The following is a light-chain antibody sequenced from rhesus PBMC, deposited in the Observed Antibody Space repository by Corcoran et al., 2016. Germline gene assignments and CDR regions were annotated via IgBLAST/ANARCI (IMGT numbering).Light chain of an antibody. CDR3: HRYVDLPFA. CDR2: AAS. CDR1: QGISSW. V-gene: IGKV1-19*01. Sequence: DIQMTQSPSSLSASVGDKVTITCHASQGISSWLAWYQQKPGKRPKPLIYAASSLQSGVPSRFSGSGSGTDYTLPLSSLQPEGFAPYICHRYVDLPFAFGPGTKLDIK. J-gene: IGKJ3*01.